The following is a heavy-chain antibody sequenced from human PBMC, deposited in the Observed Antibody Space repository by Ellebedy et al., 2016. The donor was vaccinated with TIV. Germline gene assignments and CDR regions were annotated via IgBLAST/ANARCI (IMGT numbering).Heavy chain of an antibody. D-gene: IGHD3-22*01. CDR2: ISNTGGRT. CDR1: GFTFSSYA. J-gene: IGHJ4*02. V-gene: IGHV3-23*01. Sequence: LSLTCAASGFTFSSYAMSWVRQAPGKGLEWVSTISNTGGRTYYADSVEGRFTISRDNSKKTLYLQMNSLRAEDTAVYYCAKGRGGGSDSSAPRYYFDYWGLGTLVTVSS. CDR3: AKGRGGGSDSSAPRYYFDY.